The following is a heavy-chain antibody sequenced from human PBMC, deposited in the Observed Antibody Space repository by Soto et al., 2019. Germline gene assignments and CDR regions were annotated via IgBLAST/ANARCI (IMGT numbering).Heavy chain of an antibody. CDR3: ARDIGANYYYDSSGYSNDAFDI. V-gene: IGHV4-39*07. D-gene: IGHD3-22*01. CDR1: GGSISSSSYY. CDR2: IYYSGST. J-gene: IGHJ3*02. Sequence: LETLSLTCTVSGGSISSSSYYWSWIRQPPGKGLEWIGYIYYSGSTYYNPSLKSRVTISVDTSKNQFSLKLSSVTAADTAVYYCARDIGANYYYDSSGYSNDAFDIWGQGTMVTVSS.